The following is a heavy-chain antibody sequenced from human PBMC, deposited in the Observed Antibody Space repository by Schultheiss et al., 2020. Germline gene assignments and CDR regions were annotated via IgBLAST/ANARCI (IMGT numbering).Heavy chain of an antibody. J-gene: IGHJ5*02. Sequence: SETLSLTCAVYGGSFSGYYWSWIRQPPGKGLEWIGYIYYSGSTNYNPSLKSRVTISVDTSKNQFSLKLSSVTAADTAVYYCAREWFRGFDPWGQGTLVTVSS. V-gene: IGHV4-59*01. CDR2: IYYSGST. CDR3: AREWFRGFDP. CDR1: GGSFSGYY. D-gene: IGHD3-10*01.